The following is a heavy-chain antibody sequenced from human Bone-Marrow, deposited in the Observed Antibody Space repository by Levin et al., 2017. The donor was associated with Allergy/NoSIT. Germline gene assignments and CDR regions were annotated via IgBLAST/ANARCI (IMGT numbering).Heavy chain of an antibody. Sequence: PGGSLRLSCAASGFTFSSSNMNWVRQAPGKGLEWVSSISSSSTYIYYADSVKGRFTISRDNATNSLYLQMNSLRAEDTAVYYCARVEATIGFYGMDVWGQGTTVTVSS. CDR1: GFTFSSSN. CDR3: ARVEATIGFYGMDV. V-gene: IGHV3-21*03. J-gene: IGHJ6*02. D-gene: IGHD5-12*01. CDR2: ISSSSTYI.